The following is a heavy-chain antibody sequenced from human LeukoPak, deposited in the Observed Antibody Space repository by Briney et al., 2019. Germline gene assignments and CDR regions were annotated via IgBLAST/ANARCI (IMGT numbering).Heavy chain of an antibody. D-gene: IGHD1-26*01. V-gene: IGHV4-59*01. CDR3: ARDAVGAGDI. CDR2: IYYSGST. J-gene: IGHJ3*02. CDR1: GGSISSYY. Sequence: SETLSLTCTVSGGSISSYYWSWIRQPPGKGLEWIGYIYYSGSTNYNPSLKSRVTISVDTSKNQFSLKLSSVTAADTAVYYCARDAVGAGDIWGQGTMVTVSS.